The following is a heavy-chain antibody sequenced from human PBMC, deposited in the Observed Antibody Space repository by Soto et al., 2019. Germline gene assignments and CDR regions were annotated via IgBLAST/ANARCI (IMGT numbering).Heavy chain of an antibody. CDR3: ARGRYGDY. V-gene: IGHV1-18*01. D-gene: IGHD1-1*01. CDR2: ISAHNCNT. CDR1: GYAFTSYG. Sequence: QFHLVQSGAEVKKPRASVKVSCKGSGYAFTSYGITWVRQAPGQGLEWMGWISAHNCNTDYAQKLQGRVTVTRDTSTSTAYMELRSLRSDDTAVYYCARGRYGDYWGQGALVTVSS. J-gene: IGHJ4*02.